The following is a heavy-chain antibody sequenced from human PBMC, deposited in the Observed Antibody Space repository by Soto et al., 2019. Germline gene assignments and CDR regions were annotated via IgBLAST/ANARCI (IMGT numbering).Heavy chain of an antibody. D-gene: IGHD3-22*01. CDR1: GYTLTSYY. J-gene: IGHJ4*02. Sequence: GASVKVSFKASGYTLTSYYMHWVRQAPGQGLEWMGIINPSGGSTSYAQKFQGRDTMTRDTSTSTVYMELSSLRSEDRAVYYCARETGTMIVVAPAYYFDYWGQGTLVTVSS. CDR2: INPSGGST. V-gene: IGHV1-46*01. CDR3: ARETGTMIVVAPAYYFDY.